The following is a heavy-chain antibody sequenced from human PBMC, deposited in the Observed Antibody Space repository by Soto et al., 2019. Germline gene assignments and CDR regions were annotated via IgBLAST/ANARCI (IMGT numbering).Heavy chain of an antibody. CDR1: GGTFSSYA. D-gene: IGHD3-3*01. J-gene: IGHJ6*02. V-gene: IGHV1-69*13. CDR2: IIPIFGTA. Sequence: SVKVSCKASGGTFSSYAISWVRQAPGQGLEWMGGIIPIFGTANYAQKFQGRVTITADESTSTAYMELSSLRSEDTAVYYCARGQRTDFWSGYYPYYYYGMDVWGQGTTVTVS. CDR3: ARGQRTDFWSGYYPYYYYGMDV.